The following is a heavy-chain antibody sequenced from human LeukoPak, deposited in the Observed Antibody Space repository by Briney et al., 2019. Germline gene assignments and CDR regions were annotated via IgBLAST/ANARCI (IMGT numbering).Heavy chain of an antibody. Sequence: ASVKVSCKASGYTFTGYYMHWVRQAPGQGLEWMGWINPNSGGTNYAQKFQGRVTMTRDTSISTAYMELSGLRSDDTAVYYCARYYYDSSFVDYWGQGTLVTVSS. CDR2: INPNSGGT. D-gene: IGHD3-22*01. CDR3: ARYYYDSSFVDY. CDR1: GYTFTGYY. J-gene: IGHJ4*02. V-gene: IGHV1-2*02.